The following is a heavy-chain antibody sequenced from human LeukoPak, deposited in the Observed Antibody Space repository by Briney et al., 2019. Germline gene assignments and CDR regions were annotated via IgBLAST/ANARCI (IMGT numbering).Heavy chain of an antibody. CDR2: ISASGGST. J-gene: IGHJ5*02. D-gene: IGHD2-2*01. CDR3: PKGASSTWFDP. V-gene: IGHV3-23*01. Sequence: GGSLRLSCAASGFTFSSYWMSWVRQAPGKGLEWVSSISASGGSTFYADSVRGRFTISRDNSKNTLFLQMNSLRAEDTAVYYCPKGASSTWFDPWGQGTLVTVSS. CDR1: GFTFSSYW.